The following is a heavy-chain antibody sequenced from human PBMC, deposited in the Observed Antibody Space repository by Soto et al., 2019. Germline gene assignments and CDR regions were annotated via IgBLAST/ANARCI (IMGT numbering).Heavy chain of an antibody. CDR3: ARDRDDYGSGNYYNRIDF. Sequence: QVQLVQSGAEVEKPGSSVKVSCTASGGIFSTYAICWLRQAPGQGLEWMGGIILIFGTPNYAQRFQGRVTITADESTSTAYMELSRLRSEDTAVYYCARDRDDYGSGNYYNRIDFWGQGTLVTVSS. D-gene: IGHD3-10*01. CDR2: IILIFGTP. V-gene: IGHV1-69*01. J-gene: IGHJ4*02. CDR1: GGIFSTYA.